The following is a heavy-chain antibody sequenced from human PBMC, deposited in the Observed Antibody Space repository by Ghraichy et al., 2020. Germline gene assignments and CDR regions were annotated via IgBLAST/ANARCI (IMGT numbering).Heavy chain of an antibody. CDR3: ASPKDRSGSFYKS. CDR2: IFYTGST. CDR1: GASIGSRGYY. D-gene: IGHD3-22*01. Sequence: SETLSLTCNVSGASIGSRGYYWGWIRQPPGKALEWIGSIFYTGSTYYNPSLTSRLTLSVDTSRNQFSFKLTSVTAADTAGYYFASPKDRSGSFYKSWGPGTLVTVSS. J-gene: IGHJ1*01. V-gene: IGHV4-39*01.